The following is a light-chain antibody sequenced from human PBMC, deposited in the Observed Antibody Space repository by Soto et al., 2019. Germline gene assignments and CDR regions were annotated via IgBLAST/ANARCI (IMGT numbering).Light chain of an antibody. Sequence: DVVMTQSPLSLPVTLGQPASISCRSSQSLLSSDGNTFLNWFQQRPGQSPRRLIYKVSNRDSGVPDRFNGSGSGTDFTLKISRVEAEDIGVYYCMQGSHWPPWTFRQGTKVEIK. J-gene: IGKJ1*01. CDR3: MQGSHWPPWT. V-gene: IGKV2-30*01. CDR1: QSLLSSDGNTF. CDR2: KVS.